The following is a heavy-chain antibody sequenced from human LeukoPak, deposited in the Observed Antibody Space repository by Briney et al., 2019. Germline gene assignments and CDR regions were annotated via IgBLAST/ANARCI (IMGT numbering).Heavy chain of an antibody. J-gene: IGHJ6*02. V-gene: IGHV3-48*04. D-gene: IGHD3-9*01. CDR1: GFYFGGHA. CDR2: ISSSSSTI. CDR3: ARVYDIFLYGMDV. Sequence: PGGSLRLSCVASGFYFGGHAMHWLRQAPGKGLEWVSYISSSSSTIYYADSVKGRFTISRDNAKNSLYLQMNSLRAEDTAVYYCARVYDIFLYGMDVWGQGTTVTVSS.